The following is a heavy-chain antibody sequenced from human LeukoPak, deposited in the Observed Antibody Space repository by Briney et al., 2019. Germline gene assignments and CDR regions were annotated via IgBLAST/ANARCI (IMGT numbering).Heavy chain of an antibody. CDR3: AKPGFSGWFYFDY. V-gene: IGHV3-23*01. D-gene: IGHD3-22*01. CDR1: GFSFSTYA. J-gene: IGHJ4*02. Sequence: GGSLRLSCAASGFSFSTYAMFWVRQAPGKGLEWVSAISGSGGSTYYADSVKGRFTISRDNSKNTLYLQMNSLRAEDTAVYYCAKPGFSGWFYFDYWGQGTLVTVSS. CDR2: ISGSGGST.